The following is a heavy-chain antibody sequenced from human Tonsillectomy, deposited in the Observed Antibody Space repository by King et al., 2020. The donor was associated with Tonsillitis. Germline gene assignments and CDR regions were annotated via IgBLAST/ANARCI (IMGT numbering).Heavy chain of an antibody. J-gene: IGHJ4*02. CDR2: IYYSGST. V-gene: IGHV4-59*08. Sequence: VQLQESGPGLVKPSETLSLTCTVSGGSISSYYWSWIRQPPGKGLEWIGYIYYSGSTNYNPSLKSRVPISVDTSKNQFSRKLSAVTTADTAVYYCARQVVGYSSGWYYFDYWGQGTLVTVSS. CDR3: ARQVVGYSSGWYYFDY. CDR1: GGSISSYY. D-gene: IGHD6-19*01.